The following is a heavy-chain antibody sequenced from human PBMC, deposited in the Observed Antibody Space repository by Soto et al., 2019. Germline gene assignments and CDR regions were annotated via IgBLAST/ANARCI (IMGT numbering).Heavy chain of an antibody. J-gene: IGHJ3*02. V-gene: IGHV1-69*06. CDR2: IIPIFGTR. CDR1: GGTFSNYG. Sequence: QVQLVQSGAEVKKPGSPVTVSCKASGGTFSNYGISWVRQAPGEGLEWLGGIIPIFGTRNYAQKFQGRVTITADKSTGTAYMDLSNLRSEDTAVYYCASGSAYDNGGAFDIWGQGTMVTVSS. CDR3: ASGSAYDNGGAFDI. D-gene: IGHD3-16*01.